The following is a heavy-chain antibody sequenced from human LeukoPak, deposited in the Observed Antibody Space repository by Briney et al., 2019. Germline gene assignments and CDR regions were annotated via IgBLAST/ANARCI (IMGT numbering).Heavy chain of an antibody. CDR3: ARDYYGSGSYYSLDY. CDR2: INPNSGGT. J-gene: IGHJ4*02. CDR1: GYTFTSYS. V-gene: IGHV1-2*02. Sequence: ASVKVSCKASGYTFTSYSMNWVRQAPGQGLEWMGWINPNSGGTNYAQKFQGRVTMTRDTSISTAYMELSSLRSEDTAVYYCARDYYGSGSYYSLDYWGQGTLVTVSS. D-gene: IGHD3-10*01.